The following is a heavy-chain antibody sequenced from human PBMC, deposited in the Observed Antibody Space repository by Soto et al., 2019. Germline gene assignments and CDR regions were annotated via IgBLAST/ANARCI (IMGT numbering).Heavy chain of an antibody. J-gene: IGHJ3*02. CDR2: INAGNGNT. CDR3: ARDSGDILRFSFDI. Sequence: ASVRVSCKASGYTFTSYAMHWVRQAPGQRLEWMGWINAGNGNTKYSQKFQGRVTITRDTSASTAYMELSSLRSEDTAVYYCARDSGDILRFSFDIWGQGTMVTVSS. D-gene: IGHD4-17*01. CDR1: GYTFTSYA. V-gene: IGHV1-3*01.